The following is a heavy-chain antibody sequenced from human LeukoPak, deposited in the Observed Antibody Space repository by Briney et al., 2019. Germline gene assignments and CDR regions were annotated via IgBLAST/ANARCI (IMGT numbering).Heavy chain of an antibody. CDR1: GFTFRTSG. D-gene: IGHD3-10*01. CDR2: MSSDGINT. Sequence: GGSLRLSCATSGFTFRTSGVHWVRQAPGKVLEWVALMSSDGINTYYADSVKGRSTVSRDSSKDILYLQMNSLRADDTAIYYCAKDHAGSGRAFEYWGQGTLVTVSS. CDR3: AKDHAGSGRAFEY. V-gene: IGHV3-30*04. J-gene: IGHJ4*02.